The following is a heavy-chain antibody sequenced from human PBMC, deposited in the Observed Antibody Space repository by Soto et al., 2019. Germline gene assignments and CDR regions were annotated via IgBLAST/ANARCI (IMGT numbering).Heavy chain of an antibody. Sequence: SETLSLTCTVSGGSISSGGYYWSWIRQRPGKGLEWIGYIYYSGSTYYNPSLKSRVTISVDTSKNQFSLKLSSVTAADTAVYYCARDRGGVVVPNWFDPWGQGTLVTVSS. J-gene: IGHJ5*02. CDR2: IYYSGST. V-gene: IGHV4-31*03. D-gene: IGHD2-2*01. CDR3: ARDRGGVVVPNWFDP. CDR1: GGSISSGGYY.